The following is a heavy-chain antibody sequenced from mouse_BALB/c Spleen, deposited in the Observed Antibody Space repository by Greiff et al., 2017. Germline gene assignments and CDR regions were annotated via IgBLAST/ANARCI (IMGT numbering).Heavy chain of an antibody. CDR2: IDPANGNT. CDR3: ARDQGDAMDY. V-gene: IGHV14-3*02. Sequence: VQLKESGAELVKPGASVKLSCTASGFNIKDTYMHWVKQRPEQGLEWIGRIDPANGNTKYDPKFQGKATIAADTSSNTAYLQLSSLTSEDTAVYYCARDQGDAMDYWGQGTSVTVSS. CDR1: GFNIKDTY. J-gene: IGHJ4*01.